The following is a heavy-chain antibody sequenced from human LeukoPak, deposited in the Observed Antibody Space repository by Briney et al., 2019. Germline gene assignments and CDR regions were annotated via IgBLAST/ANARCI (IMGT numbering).Heavy chain of an antibody. J-gene: IGHJ4*02. CDR3: ARAPSPWIQL. CDR1: GGSFSGYY. V-gene: IGHV4-34*01. CDR2: INHSGST. Sequence: SETLSLTCAVYGGSFSGYYWSWIRQPPGKGLEWIGEINHSGSTNYNPSLKSRVTISVDTSKNQFSLKLSSVTAADTAVYYRARAPSPWIQLWGQGTLVTVSS. D-gene: IGHD5-18*01.